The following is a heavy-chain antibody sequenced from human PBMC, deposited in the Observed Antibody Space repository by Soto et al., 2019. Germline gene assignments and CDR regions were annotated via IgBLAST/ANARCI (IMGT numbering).Heavy chain of an antibody. CDR3: AGEKVGTTGIDF. V-gene: IGHV1-8*01. Sequence: QAQLVQSGAEVKKPGASVKVSCKASGYTFTGYDINWVRQATGQGLEWMGWMNPNSGKTGYAQNFPGRGTLTPDNSITTAYMELTSLRDDDSAVYYCAGEKVGTTGIDFWGQGTLVTVSS. D-gene: IGHD1-26*01. J-gene: IGHJ4*02. CDR2: MNPNSGKT. CDR1: GYTFTGYD.